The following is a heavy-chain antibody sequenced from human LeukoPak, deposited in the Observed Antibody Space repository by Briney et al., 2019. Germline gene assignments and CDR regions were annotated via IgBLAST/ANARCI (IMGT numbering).Heavy chain of an antibody. CDR3: AILSCCHNSGDY. V-gene: IGHV3-30-3*01. CDR1: GFTFSSYA. Sequence: TGRSLRLSCAASGFTFSSYAMHWVRQAPGKGLEWVAVISYDGSNKYYADSVKGRFTISRDNSKNTLYLQMNSLRAEDTAVYYCAILSCCHNSGDYWGQGTLVTVSS. CDR2: ISYDGSNK. J-gene: IGHJ4*02. D-gene: IGHD2-2*01.